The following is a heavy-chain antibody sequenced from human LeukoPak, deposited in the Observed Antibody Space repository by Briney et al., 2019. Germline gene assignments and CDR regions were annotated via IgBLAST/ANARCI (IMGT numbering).Heavy chain of an antibody. CDR2: LSYDGNNT. Sequence: SGGSLRLSCAASGFTFSDYAMHWVRQAPGKGLEWVALLSYDGNNTYYAASVKGRFTISRDNSKDTLFLQMNSLRAEDTALYSCARDRDYGDYPSHAFDIWGQGTMVTVSS. D-gene: IGHD4-17*01. CDR3: ARDRDYGDYPSHAFDI. CDR1: GFTFSDYA. V-gene: IGHV3-30*03. J-gene: IGHJ3*02.